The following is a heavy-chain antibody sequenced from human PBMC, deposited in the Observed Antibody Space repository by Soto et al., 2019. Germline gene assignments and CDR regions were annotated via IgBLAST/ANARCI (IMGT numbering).Heavy chain of an antibody. J-gene: IGHJ6*02. V-gene: IGHV3-15*01. CDR1: GFTFSNAW. D-gene: IGHD4-4*01. Sequence: EVQLVESGGGLVKPGGSLRLSCAASGFTFSNAWMSWVRQAPGKGLEWVGRIKSKTDGGTTDYAAPVKGRFTISRDDSKNTLYLQMNSLKTEDTAVYYCTTDMGSNYEMGYYYYGMDVWGQGTTVTVSS. CDR2: IKSKTDGGTT. CDR3: TTDMGSNYEMGYYYYGMDV.